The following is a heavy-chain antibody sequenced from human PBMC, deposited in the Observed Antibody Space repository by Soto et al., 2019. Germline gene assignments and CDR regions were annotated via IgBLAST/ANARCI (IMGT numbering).Heavy chain of an antibody. CDR1: GYTFTGYY. J-gene: IGHJ5*02. D-gene: IGHD1-20*01. Sequence: QVQLVQSGAEVKKPGASVKVSCKASGYTFTGYYMHWVRQAPGQGLEWMGWINPNSGGTNYAQKFQGWVTMTRDTSIRTAYMELSRLRSDDTAVYYCARDRGMSSGITLRFDPWGQGTLVTVSS. CDR3: ARDRGMSSGITLRFDP. V-gene: IGHV1-2*04. CDR2: INPNSGGT.